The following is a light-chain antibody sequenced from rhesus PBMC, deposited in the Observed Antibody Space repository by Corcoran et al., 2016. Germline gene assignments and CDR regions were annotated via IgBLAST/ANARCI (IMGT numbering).Light chain of an antibody. Sequence: DIQMTQSPSSLSASIGDRVTITCRASENVNNYLNWYHQRPGKAPKLLIYKASNLQSGVPSRFSGRGSGTDYTFTISSLQPEDVATYYCQHGYGTPLTFGGGTKVELK. CDR1: ENVNNY. CDR3: QHGYGTPLT. CDR2: KAS. V-gene: IGKV1-74*01. J-gene: IGKJ4*01.